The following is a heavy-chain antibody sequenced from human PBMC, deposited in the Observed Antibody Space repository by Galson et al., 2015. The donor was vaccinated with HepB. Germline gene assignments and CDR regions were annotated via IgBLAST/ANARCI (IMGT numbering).Heavy chain of an antibody. CDR3: ARHRMTDYYYYFDY. V-gene: IGHV5-10-1*01. CDR2: IDPSDSYT. J-gene: IGHJ4*02. CDR1: GFSLTSYW. Sequence: QSGAEVKKPGESLKISCTGSGFSLTSYWISWVRQMPGRGLEWMGRIDPSDSYTTYSPSFQGHVTISADKSVSTAYLQWSSLEASDTAIYYCARHRMTDYYYYFDYWGQGTQVTVSS. D-gene: IGHD1-26*01.